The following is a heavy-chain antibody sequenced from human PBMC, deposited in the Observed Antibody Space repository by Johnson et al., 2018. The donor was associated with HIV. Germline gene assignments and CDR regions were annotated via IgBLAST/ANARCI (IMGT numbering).Heavy chain of an antibody. V-gene: IGHV3-30*04. CDR3: AKDGGMTTVVTLAFDI. Sequence: QVQLVESGGGLVKPGGSLRLSCAASGFTFSSYAMHWVRQAPGKGLEWVAVISYDGSNKYYADSVKGRFTISRDNSKNTLYLQMNSLRAEDTAVYYCAKDGGMTTVVTLAFDIWGQGTMVTVSS. D-gene: IGHD4-23*01. CDR2: ISYDGSNK. J-gene: IGHJ3*02. CDR1: GFTFSSYA.